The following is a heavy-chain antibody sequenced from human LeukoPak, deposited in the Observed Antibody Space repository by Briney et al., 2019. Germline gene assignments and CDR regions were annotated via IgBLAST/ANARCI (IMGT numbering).Heavy chain of an antibody. V-gene: IGHV3-30*18. CDR1: GFTFISYG. J-gene: IGHJ6*03. CDR2: ISYDGSNK. Sequence: GGSLRLSCAASGFTFISYGMHGVRQAPGKGLGWVAVISYDGSNKYYADSVKGRFTISRDNSKNTLYLQMNSLRAEDTAVYYCAKDSIGSSWYGYYYYMDVWGKGTTVTVSS. D-gene: IGHD6-13*01. CDR3: AKDSIGSSWYGYYYYMDV.